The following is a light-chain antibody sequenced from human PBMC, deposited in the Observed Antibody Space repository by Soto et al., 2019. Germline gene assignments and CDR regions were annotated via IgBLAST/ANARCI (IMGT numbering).Light chain of an antibody. CDR3: QQLKSYPIT. J-gene: IGKJ3*01. Sequence: DIQLTQSPSFLSASVGDRVTITCRASQGINSYLGWYQQKPGKAPKLLIYAASTLQSGVPSRFSGSGSGTEFTLTISSLQLEDFATFYCQQLKSYPITSGPGTKVDI. CDR2: AAS. V-gene: IGKV1-9*01. CDR1: QGINSY.